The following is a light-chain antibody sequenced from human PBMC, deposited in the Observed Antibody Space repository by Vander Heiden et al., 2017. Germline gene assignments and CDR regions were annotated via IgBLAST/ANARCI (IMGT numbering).Light chain of an antibody. J-gene: IGKJ1*01. V-gene: IGKV1-5*01. CDR1: QSIRSW. CDR2: DAS. CDR3: QQYNSYPWT. Sequence: DIQMTQSPSTLSASVGDRVTITCRARQSIRSWLAWYQQKPGKAPKILIYDASSLESGVPSRFSGSGSGTEFTLTISSLQPDDCATYYCQQYNSYPWTFGQGTKVEIK.